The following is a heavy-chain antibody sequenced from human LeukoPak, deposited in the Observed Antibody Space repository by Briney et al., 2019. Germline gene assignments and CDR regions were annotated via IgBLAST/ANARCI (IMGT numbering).Heavy chain of an antibody. CDR3: ARSSTTVVESYYYYGMDV. V-gene: IGHV1-18*01. D-gene: IGHD4-23*01. Sequence: ASVKVSCKASGYTFTSYGISWVRQAPGQGLEWMGWISAYNGNTNYAQTLQGRVTMTTDTSTSTAYMELRSLRSDDTAVYYCARSSTTVVESYYYYGMDVWGQGTTVTVSS. CDR1: GYTFTSYG. CDR2: ISAYNGNT. J-gene: IGHJ6*02.